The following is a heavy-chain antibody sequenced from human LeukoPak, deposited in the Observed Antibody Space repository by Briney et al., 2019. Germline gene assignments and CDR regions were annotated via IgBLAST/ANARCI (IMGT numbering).Heavy chain of an antibody. V-gene: IGHV3-7*01. D-gene: IGHD6-19*01. CDR1: GFTFSSFW. CDR3: ARDPGWGAYDI. Sequence: GGSLRLSCAASGFTFSSFWMTWVRQAPGRGLESVASMDSDGSTKNYVGSVKGRFTISRDNAKNSLYLQMNSLRGEDASMYYCARDPGWGAYDIWGQGTMVTVSS. J-gene: IGHJ3*02. CDR2: MDSDGSTK.